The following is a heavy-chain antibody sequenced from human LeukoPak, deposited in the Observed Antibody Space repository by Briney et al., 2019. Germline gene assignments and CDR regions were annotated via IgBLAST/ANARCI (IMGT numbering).Heavy chain of an antibody. CDR3: TKDNSNYGFDY. CDR1: GFTFDAYA. V-gene: IGHV3-9*01. J-gene: IGHJ4*02. Sequence: GGSLRLSCAASGFTFDAYAMHWVRQAPGKGLEWVSGLSWNSGTIVYADSVKGRFTISRDNAKNSLYLQMNSLRTEDTALYYCTKDNSNYGFDYWGQGILVTVSS. CDR2: LSWNSGTI. D-gene: IGHD4-11*01.